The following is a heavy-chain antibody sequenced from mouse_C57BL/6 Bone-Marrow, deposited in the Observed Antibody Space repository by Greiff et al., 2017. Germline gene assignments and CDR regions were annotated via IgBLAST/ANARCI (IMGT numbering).Heavy chain of an antibody. CDR1: GYTFTDYY. CDR2: INPYNGGT. D-gene: IGHD1-1*01. V-gene: IGHV1-19*01. Sequence: EVQLQESGPVLVKPGASVKMSCKASGYTFTDYYMNWVKQSHGKSLEWIGVINPYNGGTSYNQKFKGKATLTVDKSSSTAYMELNSLTSEDSAVYYCARFFITTVPFGYGGQGTLVTVSA. J-gene: IGHJ3*01. CDR3: ARFFITTVPFGY.